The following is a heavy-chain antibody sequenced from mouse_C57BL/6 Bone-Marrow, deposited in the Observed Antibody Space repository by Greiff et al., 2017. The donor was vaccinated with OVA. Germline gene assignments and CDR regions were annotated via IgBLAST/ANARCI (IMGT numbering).Heavy chain of an antibody. J-gene: IGHJ2*01. CDR1: GYTFTDYN. CDR2: INPNNGGT. Sequence: EVQLQQSGPELVKPGASVKMSCKASGYTFTDYNMHWVKQSHGKSLEWIGYINPNNGGTSYNQKFKGKATLTVNKSSSTAYMELRSLSSEDSAVYYCARSQFITTVVAPGYFDYWGQGTTLTVSS. D-gene: IGHD1-1*01. V-gene: IGHV1-22*01. CDR3: ARSQFITTVVAPGYFDY.